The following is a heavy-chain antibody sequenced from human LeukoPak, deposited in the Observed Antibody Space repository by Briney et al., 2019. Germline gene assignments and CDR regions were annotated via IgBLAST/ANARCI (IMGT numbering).Heavy chain of an antibody. CDR1: GFTFSSYA. D-gene: IGHD6-13*01. V-gene: IGHV3-23*01. CDR2: ISASGGGT. CDR3: AKGKLVAAGTVAFDI. Sequence: TGGSLRLSCAASGFTFSSYAMSCVRQAPGKGLEWVSAISASGGGTYYADSVKGRFTISRDNSKSTLYLQMNSLRAEDTAVYYCAKGKLVAAGTVAFDIWGQGTMVTVSS. J-gene: IGHJ3*02.